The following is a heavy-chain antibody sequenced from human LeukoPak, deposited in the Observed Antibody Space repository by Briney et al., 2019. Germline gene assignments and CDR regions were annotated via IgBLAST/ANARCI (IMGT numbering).Heavy chain of an antibody. CDR1: GGSISSYY. J-gene: IGHJ3*01. CDR2: IYYSGNT. D-gene: IGHD1-26*01. V-gene: IGHV4-59*05. Sequence: PSETLSLTCIVSGGSISSYYWNWIRQPAGKGLEWIGSIYYSGNTYYNPSLKSRVTISVDTSKNQFSLKLTSVTAADTAVYYCAHFKGGSFDFWGQGTMVTVSS. CDR3: AHFKGGSFDF.